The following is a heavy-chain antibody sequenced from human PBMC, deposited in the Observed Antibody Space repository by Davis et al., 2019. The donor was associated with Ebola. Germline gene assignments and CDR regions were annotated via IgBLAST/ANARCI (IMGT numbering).Heavy chain of an antibody. CDR2: INPNSGGT. Sequence: ASVKVSCKASGYTFTGYYMHWVRQAPGQGLEWMGWINPNSGGTNYAQKFQGRVTMTRDTSIITAYMELSSLSSEDTAMYYCARAPTWSEINYYCLDYWGQGTLVTVSS. CDR1: GYTFTGYY. V-gene: IGHV1-2*02. CDR3: ARAPTWSEINYYCLDY. D-gene: IGHD3-22*01. J-gene: IGHJ4*02.